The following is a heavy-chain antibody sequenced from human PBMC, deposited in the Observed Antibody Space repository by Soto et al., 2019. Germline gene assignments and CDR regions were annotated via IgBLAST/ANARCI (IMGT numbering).Heavy chain of an antibody. CDR1: GFTFIDYY. D-gene: IGHD3-22*01. V-gene: IGHV3-11*06. Sequence: GGSLRPSCAASGFTFIDYYMSWIRQAPGKGLEWVSYISSSSSYTNYADSVKGRFTISRDNAKNSLYLQMNSLRAEDTAVYYCARGYYDSSGYTGFDYWGQGTLVTVSS. CDR2: ISSSSSYT. J-gene: IGHJ4*02. CDR3: ARGYYDSSGYTGFDY.